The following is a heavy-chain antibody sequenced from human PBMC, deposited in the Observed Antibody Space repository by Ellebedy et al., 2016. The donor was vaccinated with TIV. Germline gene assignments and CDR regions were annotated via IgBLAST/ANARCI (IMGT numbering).Heavy chain of an antibody. CDR1: GGSISDYY. D-gene: IGHD7-27*01. V-gene: IGHV4-4*07. Sequence: MPSETLSLTCSVSGGSISDYYWSWIRQPAGKGLEWIGRIYISGYTSYNPSLKSRVTMSVDTSKNQFTLKLTSVTAADTAVYYCARDQTGYFDYWGQGTLVTVSS. J-gene: IGHJ4*02. CDR2: IYISGYT. CDR3: ARDQTGYFDY.